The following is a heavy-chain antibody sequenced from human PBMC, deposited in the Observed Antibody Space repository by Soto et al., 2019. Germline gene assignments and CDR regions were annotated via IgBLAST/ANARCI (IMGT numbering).Heavy chain of an antibody. D-gene: IGHD2-2*01. CDR2: IYSSGAT. V-gene: IGHV4-30-4*01. CDR3: AADRGNTSTWQLDY. Sequence: QVQLRESGPGLVRPSQALSLACTVSGGSITSGDSSWNWIRHTPGKGLEGLGYIYSSGATYYNPSLHSRVTIAFDASKNQFSLTLTSVTAADTAGSFCAADRGNTSTWQLDYWGQGSLVTVSS. CDR1: GGSITSGDSS. J-gene: IGHJ4*02.